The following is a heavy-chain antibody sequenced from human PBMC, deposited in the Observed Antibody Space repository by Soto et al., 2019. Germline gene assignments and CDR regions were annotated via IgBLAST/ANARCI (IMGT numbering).Heavy chain of an antibody. Sequence: EVQLVESGGGLVQPGGSPRLSCAASGFTFSSYWMTWVRRAPGKGLEWVAIIEQDGSQKYYVDSVKGRFTISRDNAKNSLYLQMSSLRAEDTAMYYCARYSSADGWFDPWGQGTLVTVSS. D-gene: IGHD6-19*01. CDR3: ARYSSADGWFDP. CDR1: GFTFSSYW. V-gene: IGHV3-7*01. J-gene: IGHJ5*02. CDR2: IEQDGSQK.